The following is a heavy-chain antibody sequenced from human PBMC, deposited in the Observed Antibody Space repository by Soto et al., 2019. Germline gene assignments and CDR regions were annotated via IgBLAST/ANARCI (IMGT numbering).Heavy chain of an antibody. CDR3: AKRQGGHDSFDY. J-gene: IGHJ4*02. V-gene: IGHV4-4*08. CDR1: GASITTHY. D-gene: IGHD5-12*01. Sequence: QVQLQESGPRLVRPSETLSLTCSVSGASITTHYWSWIRQPPGKGLEWMGYMYSGSTTYNPSLKSRATISIDTSKNHVSLNLRSVTAAGAGVYYCAKRQGGHDSFDYWGPGTLVTVSS. CDR2: MYSGST.